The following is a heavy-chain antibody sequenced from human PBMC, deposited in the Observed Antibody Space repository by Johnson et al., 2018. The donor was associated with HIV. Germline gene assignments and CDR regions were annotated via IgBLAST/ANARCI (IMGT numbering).Heavy chain of an antibody. V-gene: IGHV3-30*18. Sequence: QVQLVESGGGLVQPGGSLRLSCAASGFTFSSYAMSWVRQAPGKGLEWVAGISNDGSNKYYADSVKGRFTISRDNSKNTLYLQMNSLRAEDTAVYYCAKDLNPDNWNPDAFDIWGQGTMVTVSS. CDR2: ISNDGSNK. CDR1: GFTFSSYA. D-gene: IGHD1-20*01. CDR3: AKDLNPDNWNPDAFDI. J-gene: IGHJ3*02.